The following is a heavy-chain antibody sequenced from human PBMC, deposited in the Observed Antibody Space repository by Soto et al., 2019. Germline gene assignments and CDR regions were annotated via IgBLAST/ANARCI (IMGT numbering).Heavy chain of an antibody. J-gene: IGHJ3*02. CDR3: ARQQWLVLNAFDI. CDR1: GGSIYSYY. CDR2: IYYSGST. Sequence: SETLSLTCTVSGGSIYSYYWTWIRQPPGKGLDWIAYIYYSGSTKYNPSLKSRVTISVDTSKNQFSLKLSSVTAADTAVYYCARQQWLVLNAFDIWGQGTMVTVSS. V-gene: IGHV4-59*01. D-gene: IGHD6-19*01.